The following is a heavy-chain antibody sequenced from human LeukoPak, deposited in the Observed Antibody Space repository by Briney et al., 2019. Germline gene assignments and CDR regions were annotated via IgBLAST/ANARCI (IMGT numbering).Heavy chain of an antibody. CDR2: ISSSGSTI. J-gene: IGHJ4*02. CDR3: ANSVVAADY. D-gene: IGHD2-15*01. Sequence: GGSLRLSCAASGFTFSSYEMNWVRQAPGKGLEWVSYISSSGSTIYYADSVKGRFTISRDNSKNTLYLQMNSLRAEDTAVYYCANSVVAADYWGQGTLVTVSS. CDR1: GFTFSSYE. V-gene: IGHV3-48*03.